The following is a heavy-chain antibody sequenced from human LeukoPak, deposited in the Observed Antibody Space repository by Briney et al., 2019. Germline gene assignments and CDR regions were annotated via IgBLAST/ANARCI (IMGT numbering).Heavy chain of an antibody. CDR1: GFTFSNYS. Sequence: GGSLRLSCAASGFTFSNYSMNWVRQAPGKGLEWVSYISRASSTIYYADSVKGRFTISRDNAKNSLYLQMNSLRAEDTAVYYCARLATTGTFSGDYWGQGTLVTVSS. V-gene: IGHV3-48*04. CDR3: ARLATTGTFSGDY. J-gene: IGHJ4*02. CDR2: ISRASSTI. D-gene: IGHD6-13*01.